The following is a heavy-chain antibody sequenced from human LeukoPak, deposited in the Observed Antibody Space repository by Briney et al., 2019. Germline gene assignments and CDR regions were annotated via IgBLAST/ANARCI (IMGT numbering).Heavy chain of an antibody. V-gene: IGHV3-30-3*01. CDR1: GFTFSSYA. CDR2: ISYDGRDK. J-gene: IGHJ3*01. CDR3: APERGTAFDV. D-gene: IGHD3-16*01. Sequence: PGGSLRLSCAASGFTFSSYAMHWVRQAPGKGLEWVAFISYDGRDKLHAESVKGRFTISRDNSKNTLYLQMNSLRLEDTAVYYCAPERGTAFDVWGQGTMVTVSS.